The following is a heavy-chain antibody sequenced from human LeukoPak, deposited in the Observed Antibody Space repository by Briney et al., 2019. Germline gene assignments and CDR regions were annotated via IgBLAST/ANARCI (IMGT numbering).Heavy chain of an antibody. Sequence: GGSLRLSCAASGFTFSSYSMNWVRQAPGKGLEWVSSISSSSSYIYYADSVKGRFTISRDNAKNTLYLQMNSLRAEDTAVYHCAKGSLYCGGDCYSDYWGQGTLVTVSS. V-gene: IGHV3-21*01. CDR3: AKGSLYCGGDCYSDY. CDR1: GFTFSSYS. J-gene: IGHJ4*02. CDR2: ISSSSSYI. D-gene: IGHD2-21*02.